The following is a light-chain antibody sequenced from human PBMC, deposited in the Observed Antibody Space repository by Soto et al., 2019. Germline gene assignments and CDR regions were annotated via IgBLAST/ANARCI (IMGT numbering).Light chain of an antibody. J-gene: IGKJ2*01. Sequence: EFVLTQSPDTLSSSPGARATLSCGASQSTSRNLAKYQQKPGQTPRLLLSDASTKATGIPARFSGSGSGTEFTLTISSLQSEDFALYYCHQYTSWPPGTLGQGTKVDIK. CDR3: HQYTSWPPGT. CDR2: DAS. V-gene: IGKV3-15*01. CDR1: QSTSRN.